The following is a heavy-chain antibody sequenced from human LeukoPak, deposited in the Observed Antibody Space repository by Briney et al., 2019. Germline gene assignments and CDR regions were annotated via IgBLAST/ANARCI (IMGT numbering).Heavy chain of an antibody. V-gene: IGHV3-30*02. D-gene: IGHD6-13*01. CDR2: IRYDGSNK. J-gene: IGHJ4*02. CDR1: GFTISSYG. Sequence: PGGSLRLSCVASGFTISSYGMYWVRQAPGKGLEWVAFIRYDGSNKYYADSVKGRFTISRDNSKNTLYLQMNSLRGEDTAVYYCAREEIAATGPSHYWGQGTLVTVSS. CDR3: AREEIAATGPSHY.